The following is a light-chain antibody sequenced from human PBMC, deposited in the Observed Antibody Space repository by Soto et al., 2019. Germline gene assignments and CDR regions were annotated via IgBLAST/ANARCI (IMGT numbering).Light chain of an antibody. CDR2: WAS. J-gene: IGKJ4*01. CDR1: QSVLYSSNNKNY. V-gene: IGKV4-1*01. Sequence: DIVMTQSPDSLAVSLGERDTINCKSSQSVLYSSNNKNYLAWYQQTPGQPPKLLIYWASTRESGVPDRFSGSGSGTDFTLTISSLQAEDVAVYYCQQYYSTPLTFGGGTKVEIK. CDR3: QQYYSTPLT.